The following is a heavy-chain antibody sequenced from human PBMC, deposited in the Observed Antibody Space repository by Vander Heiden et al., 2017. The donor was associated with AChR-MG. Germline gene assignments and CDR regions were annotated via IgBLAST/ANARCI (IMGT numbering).Heavy chain of an antibody. J-gene: IGHJ4*02. D-gene: IGHD3-3*01. CDR2: INPNSGGT. V-gene: IGHV1-2*02. CDR3: ARLDYDFWSGARYIDY. CDR1: GYTCTGDY. Sequence: QVQLVQAGAEVQKPGASVKVSCKPSGYTCTGDYRHGVLQAPGQGLEWMGWINPNSGGTNYAQKFQGRVTMTSDTSISTAYMELSRLRSDDTAVYYCARLDYDFWSGARYIDYWGQGTLVTVSS.